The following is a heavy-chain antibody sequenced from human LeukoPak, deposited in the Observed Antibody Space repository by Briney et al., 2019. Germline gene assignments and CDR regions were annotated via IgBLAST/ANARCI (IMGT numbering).Heavy chain of an antibody. D-gene: IGHD2-21*02. CDR2: ISYDGSNK. J-gene: IGHJ4*02. CDR1: GFTFSSYA. Sequence: GGSLRLSCAASGFTFSSYAMHWVRQAPGKGLEWVAVISYDGSNKYYADSVKGRFTISRDNSKNTLYLQMNSLRAEDTAVYYCASSPYTVTAPSFDYWGQGTLVTVSS. CDR3: ASSPYTVTAPSFDY. V-gene: IGHV3-30-3*01.